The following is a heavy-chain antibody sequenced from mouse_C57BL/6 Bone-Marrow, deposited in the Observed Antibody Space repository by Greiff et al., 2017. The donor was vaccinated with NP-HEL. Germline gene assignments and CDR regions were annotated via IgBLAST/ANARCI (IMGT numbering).Heavy chain of an antibody. J-gene: IGHJ3*01. D-gene: IGHD2-1*01. CDR3: TTLYYKAWFAY. Sequence: EVKLQQSGAELVRPGASVKLSCTASGFNIKDDYMHWVKQRPEQGLEWIGWIDPENGDTEYASKFQGKATITADTSSNTAYLQLSSLTSEDTAVYYCTTLYYKAWFAYWGQGTLVTVSA. CDR1: GFNIKDDY. CDR2: IDPENGDT. V-gene: IGHV14-4*01.